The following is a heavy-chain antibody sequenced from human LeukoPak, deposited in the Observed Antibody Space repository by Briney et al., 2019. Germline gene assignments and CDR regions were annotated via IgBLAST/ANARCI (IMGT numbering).Heavy chain of an antibody. Sequence: PSETLSLTCTVSGGSISSSSYYWGWIRQPPGKGLEWIGSIYYSGSTYYNPSLKSQVTISVDTSKNQFSLKLSSVTAADTAVYYCASGPLFTYYDFWSGYPGGYYFDYWGQGTLVTVSS. CDR2: IYYSGST. V-gene: IGHV4-39*01. D-gene: IGHD3-3*01. CDR1: GGSISSSSYY. CDR3: ASGPLFTYYDFWSGYPGGYYFDY. J-gene: IGHJ4*02.